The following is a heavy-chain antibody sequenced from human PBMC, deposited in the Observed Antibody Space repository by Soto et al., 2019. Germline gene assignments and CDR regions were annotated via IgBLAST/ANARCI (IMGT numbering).Heavy chain of an antibody. V-gene: IGHV3-23*01. CDR1: GFTFSSYA. Sequence: EVQLLESGGGLVQPGGSLRLSCAASGFTFSSYAMSWVRQAPGKGLELVSAISGSGGSTYYADSVKGRFTISRDNSKNTLYLKMNSLRAEDTAVYYCAKAPNYGDHNYYNYSMDVWGQGTTVTVSS. D-gene: IGHD4-17*01. J-gene: IGHJ6*02. CDR2: ISGSGGST. CDR3: AKAPNYGDHNYYNYSMDV.